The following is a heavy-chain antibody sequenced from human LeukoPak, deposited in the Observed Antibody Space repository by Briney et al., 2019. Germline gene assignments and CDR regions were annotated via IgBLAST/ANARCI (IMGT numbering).Heavy chain of an antibody. V-gene: IGHV3-48*01. CDR2: ISSSSSTI. J-gene: IGHJ4*02. CDR3: AREVAGL. CDR1: GFTFSSYS. Sequence: PGGSLRLSCAASGFTFSSYSMNWVRQAQGKGVEGVSYISSSSSTIYYADSVKGRFTISRDNAKNSLYLQMNSLRAEDTAVYYCAREVAGLWGQGTLVTVSS.